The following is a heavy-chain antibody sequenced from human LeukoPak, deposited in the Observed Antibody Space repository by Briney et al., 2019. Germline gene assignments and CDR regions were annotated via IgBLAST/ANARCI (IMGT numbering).Heavy chain of an antibody. J-gene: IGHJ5*02. Sequence: GGSLRLSCVGSGFTFSNYAMSWVRQAPGKGLEWVSVISGSGTITQYADTAKGRFTISRDNSKNTLNLQMNSLRADDTAVYFCAKGCTRGNCDASRWFDPWGQGTLVTVSS. CDR3: AKGCTRGNCDASRWFDP. D-gene: IGHD2-2*01. CDR1: GFTFSNYA. CDR2: ISGSGTIT. V-gene: IGHV3-23*01.